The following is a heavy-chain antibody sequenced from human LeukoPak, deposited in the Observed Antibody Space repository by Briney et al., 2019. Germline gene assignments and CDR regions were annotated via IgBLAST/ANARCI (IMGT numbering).Heavy chain of an antibody. D-gene: IGHD6-19*01. CDR1: GYDFTHYW. V-gene: IGHV5-51*01. CDR2: IYPGDSET. Sequence: HGESLKISWKGSGYDFTHYWIAWVRQMPGKGLEWMGIIYPGDSETIYSPSFQGQVIISADKSISTAYLQWTSLKASDTAMYYCARLGSNNGWSRYWFDPWGQGTLVTVSS. J-gene: IGHJ5*02. CDR3: ARLGSNNGWSRYWFDP.